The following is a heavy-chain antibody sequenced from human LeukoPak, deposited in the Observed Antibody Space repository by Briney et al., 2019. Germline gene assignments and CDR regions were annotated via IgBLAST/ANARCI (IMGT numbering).Heavy chain of an antibody. CDR1: GGSISSFY. V-gene: IGHV4-59*01. CDR3: ARVRGSYPYYFDY. CDR2: IYYSGST. D-gene: IGHD1-26*01. Sequence: PSETLSLTCTVSGGSISSFYWSWIRQPPGKGLDLIGYIYYSGSTNYNPSLNSRVTMSVDTSKNQFSLKLSSVTAADTAVYYCARVRGSYPYYFDYWGQGTLVTVSS. J-gene: IGHJ4*02.